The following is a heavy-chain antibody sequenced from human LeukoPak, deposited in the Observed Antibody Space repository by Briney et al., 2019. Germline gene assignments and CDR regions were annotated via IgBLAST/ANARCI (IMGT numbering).Heavy chain of an antibody. CDR2: IYTSGST. CDR3: ARIGEMAPRYYYYMDV. Sequence: PSETLSLTCTVSGGSITSRAYYWGWIRQPPGKGLEWIGYIYTSGSTNYNPSLKSRVTISVDTSKNQFSLKLSSVTAADTAVYYCARIGEMAPRYYYYMDVWGKGTTVTVSS. D-gene: IGHD5-24*01. V-gene: IGHV4-61*05. J-gene: IGHJ6*03. CDR1: GGSITSRAYY.